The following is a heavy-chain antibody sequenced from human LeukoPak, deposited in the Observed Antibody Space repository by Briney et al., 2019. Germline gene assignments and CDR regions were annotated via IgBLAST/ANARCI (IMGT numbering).Heavy chain of an antibody. J-gene: IGHJ4*02. CDR1: GFTFSSYA. Sequence: GGSLRLSCAASGFTFSSYAMSWVRQAPGKGLEWVSAISGSGGSTYYADSVKGRFTISRDNSKNTLYLQMNSLRAEDTAVYYCAIPAMRAGYSSGWPGPFFDYWGQGTLVTVSS. V-gene: IGHV3-23*01. CDR3: AIPAMRAGYSSGWPGPFFDY. CDR2: ISGSGGST. D-gene: IGHD6-19*01.